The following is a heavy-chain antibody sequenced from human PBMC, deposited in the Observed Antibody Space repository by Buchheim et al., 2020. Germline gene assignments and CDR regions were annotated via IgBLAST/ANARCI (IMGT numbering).Heavy chain of an antibody. Sequence: EVQLLESGGGLVQPGGSLRLSCADSGYTLGDYAMSWVRQAAGKGPEWVSGVSGSGSSTNYADSVKGRFTISRDNSKKTVYLQMNSLRAEDTAVYYCAKTLSSNYFMDIWGQGTT. D-gene: IGHD6-6*01. CDR2: VSGSGSST. CDR1: GYTLGDYA. J-gene: IGHJ6*02. CDR3: AKTLSSNYFMDI. V-gene: IGHV3-23*01.